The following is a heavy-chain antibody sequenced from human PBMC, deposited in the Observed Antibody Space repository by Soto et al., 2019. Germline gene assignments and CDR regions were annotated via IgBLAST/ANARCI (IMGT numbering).Heavy chain of an antibody. CDR1: GYTFTSYG. Sequence: QVQLVQSGAEVKKPGASVKVSCKASGYTFTSYGISWVRQAPGQGFEWMGWISAYNGNTKYAQKPQGRVTMTTDPSTSTAYMELRSLTSDDTAVYYCARDWAAAGPVDYWGQGTLVTVSS. D-gene: IGHD6-13*01. V-gene: IGHV1-18*01. CDR3: ARDWAAAGPVDY. CDR2: ISAYNGNT. J-gene: IGHJ4*02.